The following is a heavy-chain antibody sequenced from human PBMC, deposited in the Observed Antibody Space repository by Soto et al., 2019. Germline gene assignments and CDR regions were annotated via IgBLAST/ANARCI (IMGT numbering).Heavy chain of an antibody. D-gene: IGHD3-16*01. CDR3: AKGGYYSLFDI. V-gene: IGHV3-23*01. J-gene: IGHJ3*02. Sequence: GGSLRLSCVASGFPFSSYAMSWVRQAPGKGLEWVSGISGSGGRTYYADSVKGRFTISRDNSNNTLSLQMHILRVEDTAVYFCAKGGYYSLFDIWCQGTMVTVSS. CDR2: ISGSGGRT. CDR1: GFPFSSYA.